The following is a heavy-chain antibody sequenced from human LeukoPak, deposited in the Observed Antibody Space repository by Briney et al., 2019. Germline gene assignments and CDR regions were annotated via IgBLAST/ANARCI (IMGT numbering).Heavy chain of an antibody. Sequence: GGSLRLSCAASGFSFSSYWMSWVRQAPGKGLEWVANIKQEGSEKYYVDSVKGRFTISRDNAKDSLYLQMNSLRTEDTAVYYCARDSVSSGYHYVTDCWGQGTLVTVSS. CDR1: GFSFSSYW. CDR3: ARDSVSSGYHYVTDC. D-gene: IGHD3-22*01. CDR2: IKQEGSEK. V-gene: IGHV3-7*01. J-gene: IGHJ4*02.